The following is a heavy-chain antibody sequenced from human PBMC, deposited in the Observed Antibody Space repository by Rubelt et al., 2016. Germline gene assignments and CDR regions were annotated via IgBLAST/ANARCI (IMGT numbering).Heavy chain of an antibody. D-gene: IGHD3-16*01. V-gene: IGHV3-30*04. Sequence: GRSLRLSCAASGFTFRSYAMHWVRQGPGKGLEWVAVISNDGNNKHYADSVKGRFTISRDNSKSTLNLQMNNLRAEDTAVYYCARTYYWGQGTLVTVSS. CDR1: GFTFRSYA. CDR3: ARTYY. J-gene: IGHJ4*02. CDR2: ISNDGNNK.